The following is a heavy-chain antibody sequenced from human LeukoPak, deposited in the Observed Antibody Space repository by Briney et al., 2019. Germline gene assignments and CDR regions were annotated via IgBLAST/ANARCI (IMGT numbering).Heavy chain of an antibody. D-gene: IGHD5-18*01. Sequence: XXXXYIXDSXXXNXNXSLXSXVTISVDTSKNQFSLKLSSVTAADTAVYXCAXEYAMVTFDYWGQGTLVTVSS. CDR2: IXDSXXX. CDR3: AXEYAMVTFDY. J-gene: IGHJ4*02. V-gene: IGHV4-59*01.